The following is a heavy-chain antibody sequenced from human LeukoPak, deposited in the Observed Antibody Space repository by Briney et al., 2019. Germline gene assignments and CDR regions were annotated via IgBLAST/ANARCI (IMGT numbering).Heavy chain of an antibody. CDR3: ARHIWSGTKGSLDY. D-gene: IGHD3/OR15-3a*01. CDR1: GGSISSSSYY. J-gene: IGHJ4*02. V-gene: IGHV4-39*01. Sequence: SETLSLTCTVSGGSISSSSYYWGWIRQPPGKGLEWIGSIYYSGSTYYNPSLKSRVAISVDTSKNQFSLKLSSVAAADTAVYYCARHIWSGTKGSLDYWGQGTLVTVSS. CDR2: IYYSGST.